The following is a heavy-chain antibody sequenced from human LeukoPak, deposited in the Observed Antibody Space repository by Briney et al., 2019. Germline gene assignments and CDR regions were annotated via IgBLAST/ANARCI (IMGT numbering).Heavy chain of an antibody. V-gene: IGHV1-69*13. CDR2: IIPIFGTA. J-gene: IGHJ4*02. CDR3: ARDMVDYYDSSGYCDSFDY. Sequence: SVKVSCKASGGTFSSYAISWVRQAPGQGLEWMGGIIPIFGTANYAQRFQGRVTITADESTSTAYMEQSSLRSEDMAVYYCARDMVDYYDSSGYCDSFDYWGQGTLVTVCS. CDR1: GGTFSSYA. D-gene: IGHD3-22*01.